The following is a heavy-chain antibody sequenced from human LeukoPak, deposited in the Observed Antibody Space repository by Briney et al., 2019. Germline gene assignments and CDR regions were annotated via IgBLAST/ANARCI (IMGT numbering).Heavy chain of an antibody. CDR1: GGSISSGGYS. J-gene: IGHJ3*02. Sequence: SQTLSLTCAVSGGSISSGGYSWSWIRQPPGKGLEWIGYIYHSGSTYYNPSLKSRVTISVDRSKNQFSLKLSSVTAADTAVYYCARDSKDASDIWGQGTMVTVSS. CDR2: IYHSGST. CDR3: ARDSKDASDI. V-gene: IGHV4-30-2*01.